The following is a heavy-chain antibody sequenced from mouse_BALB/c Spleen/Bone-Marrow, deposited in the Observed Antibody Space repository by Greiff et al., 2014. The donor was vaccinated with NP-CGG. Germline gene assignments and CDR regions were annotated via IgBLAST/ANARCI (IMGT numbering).Heavy chain of an antibody. D-gene: IGHD1-2*01. Sequence: QVQLKESAAELARPGASVKVSCKASGYTFINNTMHWVKQRPGQGLEWIGYINPSSGYTEYNQKFKDKTTLTADKSSSTAYMQLNSLTSEDSAVYYCARFNYGYWFAYWGQGTLVTVSA. V-gene: IGHV1-4*02. CDR3: ARFNYGYWFAY. CDR1: GYTFINNT. CDR2: INPSSGYT. J-gene: IGHJ3*01.